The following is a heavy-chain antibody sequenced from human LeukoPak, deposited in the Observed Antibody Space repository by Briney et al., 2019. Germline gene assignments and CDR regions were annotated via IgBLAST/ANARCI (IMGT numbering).Heavy chain of an antibody. V-gene: IGHV4-38-2*02. D-gene: IGHD3-3*01. J-gene: IGHJ3*02. CDR1: GSSISSGYF. CDR3: ARGTITIFGVIQCAFDI. CDR2: IYYSGST. Sequence: SPSETLSLTCTVSGSSISSGYFWGWIRQPPGKGLEWIGSIYYSGSTLYNPSLQSRVTISVDTSKKQFSLKLASVTAADTAMYYCARGTITIFGVIQCAFDIWGQGTMVTVSA.